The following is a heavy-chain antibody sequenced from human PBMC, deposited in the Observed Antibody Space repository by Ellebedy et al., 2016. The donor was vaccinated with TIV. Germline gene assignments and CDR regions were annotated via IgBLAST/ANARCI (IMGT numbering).Heavy chain of an antibody. V-gene: IGHV3-23*01. CDR3: AKTSGDVSGLYVS. J-gene: IGHJ5*02. CDR2: ITGSGDKT. D-gene: IGHD6-19*01. CDR1: GFTISNFW. Sequence: PGGSLRLSCAASGFTISNFWMAWVRQAPGKGLEWVSLITGSGDKTYYTDSVKGRFTISRDNSKNTLYLQMNNVRAGDTALYSCAKTSGDVSGLYVSWGQGTLVVVSS.